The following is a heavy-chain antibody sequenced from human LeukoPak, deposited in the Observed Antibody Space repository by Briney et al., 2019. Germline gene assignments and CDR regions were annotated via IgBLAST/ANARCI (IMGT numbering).Heavy chain of an antibody. J-gene: IGHJ4*02. CDR1: GLTFSSYA. Sequence: GGSLRLSCAASGLTFSSYAMSWVRQAPEKGLEWVSAISGSGGSTYYADSVKGRFTISRDNSKNTLYLQMNSLRAEDTAVYYCAKGRGGSSWPIDDYWGQGTLVTVSS. CDR2: ISGSGGST. D-gene: IGHD6-13*01. V-gene: IGHV3-23*01. CDR3: AKGRGGSSWPIDDY.